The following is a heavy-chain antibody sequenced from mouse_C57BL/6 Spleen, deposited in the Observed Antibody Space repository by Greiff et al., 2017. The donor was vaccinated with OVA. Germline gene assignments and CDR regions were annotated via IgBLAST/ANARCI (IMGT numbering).Heavy chain of an antibody. CDR2: IYPSDSET. J-gene: IGHJ2*01. CDR3: ARSSYSYFDY. V-gene: IGHV1-61*01. D-gene: IGHD3-1*01. Sequence: VQLQQPGAELVRPGSSVKLSCKASGYTFTSYWMDWVKQRPGQGLEWIGNIYPSDSETHYNQKFKDKATLTVDKSSSTAYMQLSSLTSEDSAVYYCARSSYSYFDYWGQGTTLTVSS. CDR1: GYTFTSYW.